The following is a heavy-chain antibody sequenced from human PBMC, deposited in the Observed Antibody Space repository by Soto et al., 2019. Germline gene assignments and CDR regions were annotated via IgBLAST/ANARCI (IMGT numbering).Heavy chain of an antibody. D-gene: IGHD6-13*01. CDR1: GFTFSGSA. CDR3: TRLGGLYSSSPRAGVPSDY. V-gene: IGHV3-73*01. J-gene: IGHJ4*02. CDR2: IRSKANSYAT. Sequence: GGSLRLSCAASGFTFSGSAMHWVRQASGKGLEWVGRIRSKANSYATAYAASVKGRFTISRDDSKNTAYLQMNSLKTEDTAVYYCTRLGGLYSSSPRAGVPSDYWGQGTLVTVSS.